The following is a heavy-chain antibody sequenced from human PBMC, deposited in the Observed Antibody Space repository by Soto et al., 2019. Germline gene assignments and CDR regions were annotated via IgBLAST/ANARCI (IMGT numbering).Heavy chain of an antibody. CDR1: GFSLTTDRVG. CDR3: AHAYGGRSLY. CDR2: IYWDDSK. D-gene: IGHD1-26*01. J-gene: IGHJ4*02. V-gene: IGHV2-5*02. Sequence: QITLKESGPTLVKPTQTLTLTCTFSGFSLTTDRVGVGWIRQPPGEALEWLAVIYWDDSKTYRPSRESRLTITTDTPKNPVPLTMTNMDSLDTATYYCAHAYGGRSLYWGQGTLVTVSS.